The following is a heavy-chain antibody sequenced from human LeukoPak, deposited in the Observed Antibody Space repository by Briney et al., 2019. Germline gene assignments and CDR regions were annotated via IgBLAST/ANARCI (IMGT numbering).Heavy chain of an antibody. V-gene: IGHV4-34*01. J-gene: IGHJ5*02. CDR2: INHSGST. D-gene: IGHD3-22*01. Sequence: PSETLSPTCAVCGGSFSGYYWSWIRQPAGKGLEWIGEINHSGSTNYNPSLKSRVTISVDTSKNQFSLKLSSVTAADTAVYYCARSGSSSGYPPSNWFDPWGQGTLVTVSS. CDR1: GGSFSGYY. CDR3: ARSGSSSGYPPSNWFDP.